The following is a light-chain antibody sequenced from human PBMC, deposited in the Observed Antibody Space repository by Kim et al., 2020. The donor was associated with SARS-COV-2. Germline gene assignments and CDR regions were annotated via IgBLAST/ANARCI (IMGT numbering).Light chain of an antibody. CDR1: QSVSNY. CDR2: DAS. Sequence: EIVLTQSPATLSLSPGDRATLSCRASQSVSNYLAWYQQKPGQAPTLLIYDASNRATDIPARFSGSGSGTDFTLTITSLEPEYIGVYYCQQRSNWPRNFGQGTKLEI. V-gene: IGKV3-11*01. J-gene: IGKJ2*01. CDR3: QQRSNWPRN.